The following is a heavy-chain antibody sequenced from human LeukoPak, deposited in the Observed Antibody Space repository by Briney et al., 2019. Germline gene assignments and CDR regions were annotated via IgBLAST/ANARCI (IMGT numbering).Heavy chain of an antibody. CDR3: ARGWVLRPFDY. V-gene: IGHV4-34*01. CDR1: GGSFSGYY. CDR2: INHSGST. Sequence: PSETLSLTCAVYGGSFSGYYWSWIRQPPGKGLEWIGEINHSGSTNYNPSLKSRVTISVDTSKNQFSLKLSSVTAADTAVYYCARGWVLRPFDYWGQGTLVTVSS. D-gene: IGHD2-15*01. J-gene: IGHJ4*02.